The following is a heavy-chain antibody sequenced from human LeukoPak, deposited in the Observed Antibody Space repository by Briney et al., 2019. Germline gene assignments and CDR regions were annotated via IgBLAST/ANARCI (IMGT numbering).Heavy chain of an antibody. Sequence: ASVKVSCKASGYTFASYYMHWVRQAPGQGLEWMGIINPSGGSTSYAQKFQGRVTMTRDMSTSTVYMELSSLRSEDTAVYYCARDRVDTAMVLSDWGQGTLVTVSS. J-gene: IGHJ4*02. CDR2: INPSGGST. CDR3: ARDRVDTAMVLSD. CDR1: GYTFASYY. D-gene: IGHD5-18*01. V-gene: IGHV1-46*01.